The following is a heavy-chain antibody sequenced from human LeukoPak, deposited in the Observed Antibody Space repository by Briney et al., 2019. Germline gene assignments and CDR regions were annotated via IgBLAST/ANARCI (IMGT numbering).Heavy chain of an antibody. J-gene: IGHJ4*02. V-gene: IGHV1-3*03. CDR2: INAGNGNT. CDR3: ARGSSRYCTNGVCYSY. Sequence: ASVKVSCKASGYTFTSYAMHWVRQAPGQRLEWMGWINAGNGNTKYSQEFQGRVTITRDTSASTAYMELSSLRSEDMAVYYCARGSSRYCTNGVCYSYWGQGTLVTVSS. D-gene: IGHD2-8*01. CDR1: GYTFTSYA.